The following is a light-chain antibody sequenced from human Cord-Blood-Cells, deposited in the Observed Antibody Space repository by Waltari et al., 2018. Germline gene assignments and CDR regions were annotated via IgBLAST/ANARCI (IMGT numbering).Light chain of an antibody. CDR3: QQYGSSPTWT. J-gene: IGKJ1*01. CDR2: CAS. V-gene: IGKV3-20*01. CDR1: QSVSSIY. Sequence: IVLTQSPGTLSLSPGETATPSCRASQSVSSIYLALYQQKPGQAPMLLIYCASSRATGIPDRVSGSGSGTDFTLTISRLEPEDFVVYYCQQYGSSPTWTFGQGTKVEIK.